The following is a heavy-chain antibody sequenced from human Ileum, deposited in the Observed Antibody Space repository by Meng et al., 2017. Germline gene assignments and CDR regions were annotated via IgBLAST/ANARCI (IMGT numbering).Heavy chain of an antibody. CDR3: ARRVGATPYAYNWLDP. D-gene: IGHD1-26*01. V-gene: IGHV4-34*01. CDR2: IDHSGGT. Sequence: QVELQQLGAGLLEPSEALSLTCGVYGVSFSGYYWSWIRQPPGKGLEWIGEIDHSGGTNYNPSLKNRVTISVDTSNNRFSLKLSSVKAADTALYFCARRVGATPYAYNWLDPWGQGTLVTVSS. CDR1: GVSFSGYY. J-gene: IGHJ5*02.